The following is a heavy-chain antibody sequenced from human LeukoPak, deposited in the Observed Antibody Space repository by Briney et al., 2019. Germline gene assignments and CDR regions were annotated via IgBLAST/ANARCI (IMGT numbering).Heavy chain of an antibody. D-gene: IGHD1-26*01. CDR2: IYYTGST. Sequence: PSETLSLTCTVSGGSISTYYWSWIRQPPGKGLEWIGYIYYTGSTNYNPSLKSRVTLSLDTSKNQFSLKLSSVTAADTAVYYCGRCFRGGSYQSGQFEFWGQGTLVTVSS. CDR3: GRCFRGGSYQSGQFEF. CDR1: GGSISTYY. J-gene: IGHJ4*02. V-gene: IGHV4-59*08.